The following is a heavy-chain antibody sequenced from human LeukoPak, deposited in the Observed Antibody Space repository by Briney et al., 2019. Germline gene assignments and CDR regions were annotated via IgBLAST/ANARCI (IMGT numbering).Heavy chain of an antibody. D-gene: IGHD4-23*01. J-gene: IGHJ5*02. CDR3: ARLDYGGNSNWFDP. Sequence: SETLSLTCAVSGGSISSYYWSWIRQPPGKGLEWIGYIYYSGSTNYNPSLKSRVIISVDTSKNQFSLKLSSVTAADTAVYYCARLDYGGNSNWFDPWGQGTLVTVSS. CDR2: IYYSGST. CDR1: GGSISSYY. V-gene: IGHV4-59*08.